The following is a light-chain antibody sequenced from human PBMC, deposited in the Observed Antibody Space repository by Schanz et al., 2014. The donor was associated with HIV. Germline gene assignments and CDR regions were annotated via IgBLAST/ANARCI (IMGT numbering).Light chain of an antibody. Sequence: EIVLTQSPGSLSLSPGERATLSCRTSQSVGGSQLAWYQHKRGQAPRLLIYATSFRATGIPDRFSGSGSGTDFTLTISRLEPEDFAVYYCQQYGSSPLFGQGTRLEIK. J-gene: IGKJ5*01. CDR2: ATS. CDR3: QQYGSSPL. CDR1: QSVGGSQ. V-gene: IGKV3-20*01.